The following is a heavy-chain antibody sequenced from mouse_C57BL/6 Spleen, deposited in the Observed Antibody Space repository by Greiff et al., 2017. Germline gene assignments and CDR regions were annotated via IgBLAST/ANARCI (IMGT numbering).Heavy chain of an antibody. CDR1: GYTFTSYT. CDR2: INPSSGYT. Sequence: QVQLQQSGAELARPGASVKMSCKASGYTFTSYTMHWVKQRPGQGLEWIGYINPSSGYTKYNQKFKDKATLTADKSSSTAYMQLSSLTSEDSAVYYCARGVSETSYYAMDYWGQGTSVTVSS. J-gene: IGHJ4*01. D-gene: IGHD6-2*01. CDR3: ARGVSETSYYAMDY. V-gene: IGHV1-4*01.